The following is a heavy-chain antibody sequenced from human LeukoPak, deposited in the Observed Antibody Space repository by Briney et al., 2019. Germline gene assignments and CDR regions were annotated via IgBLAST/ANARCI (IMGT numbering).Heavy chain of an antibody. Sequence: PSETLSLTCSVSGASISSDYWSWIRQPPGKGLEWIGNIYSSETTKYNPSLRSRASISGDTSKNQFSLKLSSVTAADTAVYYCARHFPYCGGDCPYYYMDVWGKGTTVTVSS. CDR1: GASISSDY. V-gene: IGHV4-4*09. D-gene: IGHD2-21*02. J-gene: IGHJ6*03. CDR2: IYSSETT. CDR3: ARHFPYCGGDCPYYYMDV.